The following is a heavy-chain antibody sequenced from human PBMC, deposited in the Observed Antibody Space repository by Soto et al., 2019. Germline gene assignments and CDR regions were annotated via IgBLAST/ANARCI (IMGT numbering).Heavy chain of an antibody. Sequence: PTLVNPTETLTLTCTVSGFSLTTGKMGVSWIRQPPGKALEWLAHIFSDNERSYSTSLQGRLTISKDTSGSQVVLSTTNVDPVDTATYYCARMKVDSYQFYYAMDVWGQGTTVTVS. V-gene: IGHV2-26*01. J-gene: IGHJ6*02. CDR1: GFSLTTGKMG. CDR3: ARMKVDSYQFYYAMDV. D-gene: IGHD3-9*01. CDR2: IFSDNER.